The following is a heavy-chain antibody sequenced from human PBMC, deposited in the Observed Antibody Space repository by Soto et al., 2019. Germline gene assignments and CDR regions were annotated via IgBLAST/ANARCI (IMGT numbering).Heavy chain of an antibody. CDR3: ARSTRGDYYYGMDV. CDR2: IIPMFGTA. J-gene: IGHJ6*02. Sequence: SVKVSCKAPGGTFSSYAINWVRQAPGQGLEWMGGIIPMFGTANYAQKFQGRVTITADESTSTAYMELSSLRSEDTAVYYCARSTRGDYYYGMDVWGQGTTVTVSS. CDR1: GGTFSSYA. V-gene: IGHV1-69*13.